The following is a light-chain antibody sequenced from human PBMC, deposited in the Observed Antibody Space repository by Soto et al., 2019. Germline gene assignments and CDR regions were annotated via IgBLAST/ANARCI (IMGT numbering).Light chain of an antibody. Sequence: IVMTQSPLSLAVTPGEPASISCMSSARLLHKNGYNYLDWYMQKPGQSPQLLIYLGSNRASGVPDRFSGSGSVTNFTLKISRVEADDVGIYYCMQPLENFRTFGQGTKVEIK. CDR2: LGS. J-gene: IGKJ1*01. CDR3: MQPLENFRT. CDR1: ARLLHKNGYNY. V-gene: IGKV2-28*01.